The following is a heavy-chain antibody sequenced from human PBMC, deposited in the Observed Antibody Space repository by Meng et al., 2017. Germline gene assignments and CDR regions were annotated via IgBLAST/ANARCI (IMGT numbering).Heavy chain of an antibody. CDR1: GGSISSYY. CDR2: IYYSGST. V-gene: IGHV4-59*01. Sequence: GSLRLSCTVSGGSISSYYWSWIRQPPGKGLEWIGYIYYSGSTNYNPSLKSRVTISVDTSKNQFSLKLSSVTAADTAVYYCARDPTPMIVVANYYYYGMDVWGQGTTVNVAS. D-gene: IGHD3-22*01. J-gene: IGHJ6*02. CDR3: ARDPTPMIVVANYYYYGMDV.